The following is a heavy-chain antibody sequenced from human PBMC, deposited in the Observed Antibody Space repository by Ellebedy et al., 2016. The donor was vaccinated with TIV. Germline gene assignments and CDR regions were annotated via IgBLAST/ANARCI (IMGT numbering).Heavy chain of an antibody. CDR2: ISSSGSTI. J-gene: IGHJ4*02. CDR3: ARDAGITGDSRLDY. D-gene: IGHD7-27*01. Sequence: GGSLRLSCAASGVTFSSYAMSWVRQAPGKGLEWVSYISSSGSTIYYADSVKGRFTISRDNAKNSLYLQMNSLRAEDTAVYYCARDAGITGDSRLDYWGQGTLVTVSS. V-gene: IGHV3-48*04. CDR1: GVTFSSYA.